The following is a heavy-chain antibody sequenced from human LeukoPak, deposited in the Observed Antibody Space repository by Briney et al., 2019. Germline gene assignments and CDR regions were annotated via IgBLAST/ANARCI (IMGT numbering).Heavy chain of an antibody. CDR1: GFTFSSYA. Sequence: PGGSLRLSCAASGFTFSSYAMHWVRQAPGKGLEWVAVISYDGSNKYYADSVKGRFTISRDNSKNTLYLQMNSLRAEDTAVYYCARDRYRSGGSCYYFDYWGQGTLVTVSS. J-gene: IGHJ4*02. CDR2: ISYDGSNK. D-gene: IGHD2-15*01. V-gene: IGHV3-30*04. CDR3: ARDRYRSGGSCYYFDY.